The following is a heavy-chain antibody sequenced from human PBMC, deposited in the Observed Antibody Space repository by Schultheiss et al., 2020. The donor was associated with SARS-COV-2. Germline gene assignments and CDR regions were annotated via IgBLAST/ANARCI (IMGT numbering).Heavy chain of an antibody. J-gene: IGHJ4*02. CDR1: GFTFSSHG. Sequence: GESLKISCAASGFTFSSHGMHWVRQAPGKGLEWLAVILSDGSKKFYAESVKGRLTVSRDNSRNTLYLQMDSLTTDDTAVYYCATDPLGAVSGAYWGQGSLVTVSS. V-gene: IGHV3-33*08. D-gene: IGHD3-10*01. CDR2: ILSDGSKK. CDR3: ATDPLGAVSGAY.